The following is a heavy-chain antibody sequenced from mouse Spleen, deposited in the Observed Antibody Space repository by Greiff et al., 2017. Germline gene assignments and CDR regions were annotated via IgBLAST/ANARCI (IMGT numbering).Heavy chain of an antibody. Sequence: VHLVESGAELARPGASVKLSCKASGYTFTSYGISWVKQRTGQGLEWIGEIYPRSGNTYYNEKFKGKATLTADKSSSTAYMELRSLTSEDSAVYFCQTGTGAYWGQGTLVTVSA. CDR2: IYPRSGNT. V-gene: IGHV1-81*01. CDR1: GYTFTSYG. CDR3: QTGTGAY. J-gene: IGHJ3*01. D-gene: IGHD4-1*01.